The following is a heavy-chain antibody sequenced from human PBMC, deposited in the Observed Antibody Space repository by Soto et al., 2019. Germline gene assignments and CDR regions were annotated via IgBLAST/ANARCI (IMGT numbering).Heavy chain of an antibody. Sequence: QVQLVESGGGVVQPGRSLRLSCAASGFSFSFYGIHWVRQAPGKGLEWVAVISYDGSKKIYADSVKGRFTISRDNSKNXLSLQMNSLRAEDTALYYCAKDMAYYDSSGDAFDIWGQGTVVTVSS. V-gene: IGHV3-30*18. CDR2: ISYDGSKK. CDR3: AKDMAYYDSSGDAFDI. J-gene: IGHJ3*02. D-gene: IGHD3-22*01. CDR1: GFSFSFYG.